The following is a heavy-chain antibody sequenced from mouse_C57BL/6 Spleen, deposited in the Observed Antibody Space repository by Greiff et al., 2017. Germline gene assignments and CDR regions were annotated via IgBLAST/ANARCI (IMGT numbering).Heavy chain of an antibody. V-gene: IGHV1-22*01. CDR3: ARYDYGSSYVETWFAY. J-gene: IGHJ3*01. CDR1: GYTFTDYN. D-gene: IGHD1-1*01. Sequence: VQLQQSGPELVKPGASVKMSCKASGYTFTDYNMHWVKQSHGKSLEWIGYINPNNGGTSYNQKFKGKATLTVNKSSSTAYMELRSLTSEDSAFYYCARYDYGSSYVETWFAYWGQGTLVTVSA. CDR2: INPNNGGT.